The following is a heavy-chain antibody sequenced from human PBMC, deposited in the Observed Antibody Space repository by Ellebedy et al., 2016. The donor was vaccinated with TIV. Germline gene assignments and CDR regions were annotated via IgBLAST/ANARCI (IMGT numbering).Heavy chain of an antibody. CDR3: ARDRGGYNWSAFDI. CDR2: INSDGSST. Sequence: GGSLRLXCAASGFTFSSYWMHWVRQAPGKGLVWVSRINSDGSSTSYADSVKGRFTISRDNSKNTLYLQMNSLRAEDTAVYYCARDRGGYNWSAFDIWGQGTMVTVSS. CDR1: GFTFSSYW. D-gene: IGHD5-24*01. V-gene: IGHV3-74*01. J-gene: IGHJ3*02.